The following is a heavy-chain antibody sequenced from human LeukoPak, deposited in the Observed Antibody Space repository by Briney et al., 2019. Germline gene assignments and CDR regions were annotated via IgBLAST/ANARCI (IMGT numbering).Heavy chain of an antibody. J-gene: IGHJ4*02. D-gene: IGHD3-3*01. CDR1: GGSFSGYY. Sequence: PSETLSLTCAAYGGSFSGYYWSWIRQPPGKGLEWIGEINHSGSTNYNPSLKSRVTISVDTSKNQFSLKLSSVTAADTAVYYCARGRFLEWLLDWGQGTLVTVSS. CDR2: INHSGST. CDR3: ARGRFLEWLLD. V-gene: IGHV4-34*01.